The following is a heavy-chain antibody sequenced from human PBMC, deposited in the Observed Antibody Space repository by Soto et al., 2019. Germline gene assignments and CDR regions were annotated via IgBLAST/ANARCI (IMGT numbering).Heavy chain of an antibody. CDR3: AREVYSNYDYDGFDN. V-gene: IGHV3-74*01. CDR1: GFTFSSHW. J-gene: IGHJ3*02. Sequence: EVQLVESGGGLVQPGGSLRLSCGASGFTFSSHWMHWVRQAPGKGLMWVSRINTDGRATSYADSVKGRFTISRDNAKNTLYLQMNSLRVEDTALYFCAREVYSNYDYDGFDNWGQGTMVTVSP. D-gene: IGHD4-4*01. CDR2: INTDGRAT.